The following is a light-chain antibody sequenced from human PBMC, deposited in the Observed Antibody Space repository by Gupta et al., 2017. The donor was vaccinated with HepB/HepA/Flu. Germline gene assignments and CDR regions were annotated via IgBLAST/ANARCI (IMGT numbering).Light chain of an antibody. CDR2: QDK. V-gene: IGLV3-1*01. CDR1: KMGEKY. CDR3: QAWDSYSGV. J-gene: IGLJ2*01. Sequence: SYKLTQPPSVSVSPGQTVTITCSGDKMGEKYATWYQQRAGQSPRLVIYQDKKRASGTPERFSGSNSGNTATLAISGTQPMDEADYYGQAWDSYSGVIGGGTKLTVL.